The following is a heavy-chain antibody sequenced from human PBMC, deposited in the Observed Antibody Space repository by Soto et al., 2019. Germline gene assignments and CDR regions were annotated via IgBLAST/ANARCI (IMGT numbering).Heavy chain of an antibody. CDR2: IYYSGST. Sequence: SETLSLTCTVSSGSISSSSYYWGWIRQPPGKGLEWIGSIYYSGSTYYNPSLKSRVTISVDKSKNQFSLKLSSVTAADTAVYYCARYCSSVEGATNYFYYWAREPWAPSP. V-gene: IGHV4-39*07. D-gene: IGHD1-26*01. J-gene: IGHJ4*02. CDR3: ARYCSSVEGATNYFYY. CDR1: SGSISSSSYY.